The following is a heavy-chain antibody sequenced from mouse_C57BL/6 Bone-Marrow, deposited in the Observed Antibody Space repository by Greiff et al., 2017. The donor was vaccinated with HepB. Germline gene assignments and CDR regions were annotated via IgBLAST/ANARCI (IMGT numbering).Heavy chain of an antibody. Sequence: VQLQQSGAELVRPGTSVKVSCKASGYAFTNYLIEWVKQRPGQGLEWIGVINPGSGGTNYNEKFKGKATLTADKSSSTAYMQLSSLTSEDSAVYFCARYPRYDGYYVGYAMDYWGQGTSVTVSS. CDR3: ARYPRYDGYYVGYAMDY. J-gene: IGHJ4*01. CDR1: GYAFTNYL. D-gene: IGHD2-3*01. V-gene: IGHV1-54*01. CDR2: INPGSGGT.